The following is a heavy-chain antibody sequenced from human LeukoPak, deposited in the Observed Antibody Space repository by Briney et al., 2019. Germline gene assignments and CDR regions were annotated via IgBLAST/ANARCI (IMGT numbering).Heavy chain of an antibody. V-gene: IGHV4-39*07. D-gene: IGHD3-22*01. J-gene: IGHJ4*02. CDR3: ARDLRGYDSSGYRFDY. CDR2: IYHSGST. Sequence: SETLSLTCTVSGGSISSSGYYWGWIRQPPGKGLEWIGSIYHSGSTYYNPSLKSRVTISVDTSKNQFSLKLSSVTAADTAVYYCARDLRGYDSSGYRFDYWGQGTLVTVSS. CDR1: GGSISSSGYY.